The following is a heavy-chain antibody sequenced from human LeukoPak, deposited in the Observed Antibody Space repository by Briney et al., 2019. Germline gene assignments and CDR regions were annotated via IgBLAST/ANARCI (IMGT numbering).Heavy chain of an antibody. CDR1: GGSFSGYY. CDR2: INHSGST. V-gene: IGHV4-34*01. J-gene: IGHJ5*02. D-gene: IGHD6-13*01. CDR3: ARHRGSSWPRWFDP. Sequence: SETLSLTCAVYGGSFSGYYWSWIRQPPGKGLEWIGEINHSGSTNYNPSLKSRVTISVDMSKNQFSLKLSSVTAADTAVYYCARHRGSSWPRWFDPWGQGTLVTVSS.